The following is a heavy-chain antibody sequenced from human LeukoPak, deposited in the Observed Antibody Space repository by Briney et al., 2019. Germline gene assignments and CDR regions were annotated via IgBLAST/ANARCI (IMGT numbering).Heavy chain of an antibody. V-gene: IGHV3-33*01. J-gene: IGHJ3*02. CDR1: GFTFSSYG. D-gene: IGHD2-2*01. CDR3: ARDSCSSTSCPGHGAFDI. CDR2: IWYDGSTK. Sequence: TGGSLRLSCAASGFTFSSYGTRWVRQAPGKGLEWVAIIWYDGSTKYNADSVKGRFTISRDNSKNTLYLQMNNLRDEDTAVYYCARDSCSSTSCPGHGAFDIWGQGTMVTVSS.